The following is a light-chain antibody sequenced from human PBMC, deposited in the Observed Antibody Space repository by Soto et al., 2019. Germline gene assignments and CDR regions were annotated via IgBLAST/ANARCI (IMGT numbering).Light chain of an antibody. J-gene: IGLJ1*01. CDR2: DVS. CDR1: SSDVGGYDY. Sequence: QSVLTQPASVSGSPGQSITISCTGTSSDVGGYDYVSWYQQPPDKAPKLLIYDVSNRPSGVSNRFSGSKSGNTASLTISGLQAEDESDYYSSSYTTTSTSLNVFGIGSKVTVL. V-gene: IGLV2-14*01. CDR3: SSYTTTSTSLNV.